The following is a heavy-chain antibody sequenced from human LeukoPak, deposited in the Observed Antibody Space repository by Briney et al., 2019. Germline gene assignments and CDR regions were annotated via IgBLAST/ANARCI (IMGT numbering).Heavy chain of an antibody. CDR1: GGSFSGYY. V-gene: IGHV4-34*01. J-gene: IGHJ4*02. CDR3: ARHPKGYFDWLLPYYFDY. Sequence: SETLSLTCAVYGGSFSGYYWSWIRQPPGKGLEWIGEINHSGHTNYNPSLKRRATISVDTSKSQFSLKLSSVTAADTAVYYCARHPKGYFDWLLPYYFDYWGQGTLVTVSS. CDR2: INHSGHT. D-gene: IGHD3-9*01.